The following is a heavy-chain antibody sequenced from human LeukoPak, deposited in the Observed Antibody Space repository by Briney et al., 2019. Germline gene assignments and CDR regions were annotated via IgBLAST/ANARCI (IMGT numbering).Heavy chain of an antibody. Sequence: SGTLSLTCAVSGGSISSSNWWSWVRPPPGKGLEWIGEIYHSGSTNYNPSLKSRVTISVDKSKNQFSLKLSSVTAADTAVYYCAREGSSSWYNLRYYYYYGTDVWGQGTTVTVSS. CDR2: IYHSGST. J-gene: IGHJ6*02. CDR3: AREGSSSWYNLRYYYYYGTDV. CDR1: GGSISSSNW. D-gene: IGHD6-13*01. V-gene: IGHV4-4*02.